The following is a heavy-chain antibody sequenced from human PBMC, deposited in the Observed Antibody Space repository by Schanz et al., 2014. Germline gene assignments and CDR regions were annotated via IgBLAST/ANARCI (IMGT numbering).Heavy chain of an antibody. V-gene: IGHV7-4-1*02. CDR2: INSNTGNP. J-gene: IGHJ4*02. CDR1: GYSFNLFG. Sequence: QVQLVQSGAEVQKPGASVMLSCKTSGYSFNLFGVSWVRQAPGQGLEWMGWINSNTGNPTYAPAFTGRFVFSLDTSVSTAYLQIIGLQAEDSAVFYCARGRGGNTGYEAADYWGQGTRVTVSS. D-gene: IGHD5-12*01. CDR3: ARGRGGNTGYEAADY.